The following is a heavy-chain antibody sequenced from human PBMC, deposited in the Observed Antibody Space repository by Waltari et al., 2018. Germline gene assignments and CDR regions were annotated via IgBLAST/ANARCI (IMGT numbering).Heavy chain of an antibody. V-gene: IGHV3-30*18. CDR1: GFTFSSYG. J-gene: IGHJ6*02. CDR3: AKDLTTVTTNYYYGMDV. D-gene: IGHD4-17*01. Sequence: QVQLVESGGGVVQPGRSLRLSCAASGFTFSSYGLPWVRKAPGKGLEWVAVISYDGSNKYYADSVKVRFTISRDNSKNTLYLQMNSLRAEDTAVYYCAKDLTTVTTNYYYGMDVWGQGTTVTVSS. CDR2: ISYDGSNK.